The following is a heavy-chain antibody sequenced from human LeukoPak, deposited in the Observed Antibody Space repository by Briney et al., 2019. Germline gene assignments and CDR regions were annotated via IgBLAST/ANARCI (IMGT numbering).Heavy chain of an antibody. Sequence: SETLSLTCTVSGGSINISNYCWGWIRQPPGKCLEFIGNIHYGGIIFYNSSFKTRVTFSVDTSKNYCSPKLSSVTAADTAVYYCAGHSGGPFDSWGQGALVTVSS. CDR2: IHYGGII. CDR1: GGSINISNYC. J-gene: IGHJ4*02. V-gene: IGHV4-39*01. D-gene: IGHD3-10*01. CDR3: AGHSGGPFDS.